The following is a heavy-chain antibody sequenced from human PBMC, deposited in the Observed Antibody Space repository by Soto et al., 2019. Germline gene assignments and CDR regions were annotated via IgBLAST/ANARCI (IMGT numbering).Heavy chain of an antibody. CDR1: VFTFSDYY. V-gene: IGHV3-11*04. CDR2: ISSSGSTI. Sequence: PGGSLRLSCAASVFTFSDYYMSWIRQAPGKGLEWVSYISSSGSTIYYADSVKGRFTISRDNSKNTLYLQMNSLRAEDTAVYYCAKDPRVPFYYDSSGYPIPSFVQHWGQGTLVTVSS. CDR3: AKDPRVPFYYDSSGYPIPSFVQH. J-gene: IGHJ1*01. D-gene: IGHD3-22*01.